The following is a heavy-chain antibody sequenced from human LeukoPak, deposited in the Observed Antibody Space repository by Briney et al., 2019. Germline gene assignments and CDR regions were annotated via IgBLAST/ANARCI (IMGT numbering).Heavy chain of an antibody. CDR2: ISSNGGST. CDR3: VNGYDFWSGSPLDY. J-gene: IGHJ4*02. V-gene: IGHV3-64D*09. Sequence: SGGSLRLSCAASGFTFSSYAMHWVRQAPGKGLEYVSAISSNGGSTYYADSVKGRFTISRDNSKNTLYLQMSSLRAEDTAVYYCVNGYDFWSGSPLDYWGQGTLVTVSS. D-gene: IGHD3-3*01. CDR1: GFTFSSYA.